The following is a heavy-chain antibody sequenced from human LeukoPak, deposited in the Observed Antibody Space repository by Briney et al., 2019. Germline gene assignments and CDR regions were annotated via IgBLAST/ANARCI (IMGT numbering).Heavy chain of an antibody. J-gene: IGHJ4*02. Sequence: GGSLGLSCAASGFTFSSYWMSWVRQAPGKGLEWVANIKLDGSEKYYVDSVKGRFTISRDNAKNSLYLQVNSLRAEDTAVYYCARDYCRTTSCRFDYWGQGTLVTVSS. CDR1: GFTFSSYW. V-gene: IGHV3-7*01. CDR3: ARDYCRTTSCRFDY. CDR2: IKLDGSEK. D-gene: IGHD2-2*01.